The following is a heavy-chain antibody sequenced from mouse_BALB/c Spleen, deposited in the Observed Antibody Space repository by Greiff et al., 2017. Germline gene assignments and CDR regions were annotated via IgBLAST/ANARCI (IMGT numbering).Heavy chain of an antibody. Sequence: VQLQQSGAELVKPGASVKLSCTASGFNIKDTYMHWVKQRPEQGLEWIGRIDPANGNTKYDPKFQGKATITADTSSNTAYLQLSSLTSEDTAVYYCGSTVVAPFYYWGQGTTLTVSS. CDR3: GSTVVAPFYY. D-gene: IGHD1-1*01. V-gene: IGHV14-3*02. J-gene: IGHJ2*01. CDR2: IDPANGNT. CDR1: GFNIKDTY.